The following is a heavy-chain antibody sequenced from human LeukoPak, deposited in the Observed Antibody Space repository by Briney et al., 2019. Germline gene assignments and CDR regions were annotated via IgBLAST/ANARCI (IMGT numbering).Heavy chain of an antibody. CDR3: ARARGKLRFSDAFDI. J-gene: IGHJ3*02. V-gene: IGHV4-59*12. CDR1: GGSISSYY. D-gene: IGHD4-17*01. Sequence: PSETLSLTCTVSGGSISSYYWSWIRQPPGKGLEWIGYIYHSGSTYYNPSLKSRVTISVDRSKNQFSLKLSSVTAADTAVYYCARARGKLRFSDAFDIWGQGTMVTVSS. CDR2: IYHSGST.